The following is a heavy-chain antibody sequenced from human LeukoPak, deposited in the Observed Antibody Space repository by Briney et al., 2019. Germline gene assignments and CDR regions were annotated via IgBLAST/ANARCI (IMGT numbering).Heavy chain of an antibody. J-gene: IGHJ4*02. Sequence: SETLSLTCTVSGGSISSSSYYWGWIRQPPGKGLEWIGSIYYSGSTYYNPSLKSRVTISVDTSKNQFSLKLSSVTAADTAVYYCARENLEGGSYYDYWGQGTLVTVSS. CDR2: IYYSGST. D-gene: IGHD1-26*01. CDR1: GGSISSSSYY. V-gene: IGHV4-39*07. CDR3: ARENLEGGSYYDY.